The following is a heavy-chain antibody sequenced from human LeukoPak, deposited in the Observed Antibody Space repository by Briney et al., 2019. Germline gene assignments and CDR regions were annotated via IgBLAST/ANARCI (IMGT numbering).Heavy chain of an antibody. CDR3: ARGYYYDSSGYYYE. CDR1: GYTFTGYY. Sequence: ASVTVSCKASGYTFTGYYMHWVRQAPGQGLEWMGWINPNSGGTNYAQKFQGRVTTTRDTSISTAYMELSRLRSDDTAVYYCARGYYYDSSGYYYEWGQGTLVTVSS. J-gene: IGHJ4*02. CDR2: INPNSGGT. V-gene: IGHV1-2*02. D-gene: IGHD3-22*01.